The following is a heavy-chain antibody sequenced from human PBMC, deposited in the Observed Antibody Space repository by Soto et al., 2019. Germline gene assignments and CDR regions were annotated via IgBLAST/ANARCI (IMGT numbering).Heavy chain of an antibody. Sequence: QVQLQQSGPGLVKPSQTLSLTCAISGDSVSSNSATWNWIRQSPSRGLEWLGRTYYRSKWYNDXXVSVKSRITIXXAXCXXQFSLQLNSVTPEDPAVYYCARVRVGHSSSWKFDPWSQGSLVTVSS. D-gene: IGHD6-13*01. CDR2: TYYRSKWYN. V-gene: IGHV6-1*01. J-gene: IGHJ5*02. CDR1: GDSVSSNSAT. CDR3: ARVRVGHSSSWKFDP.